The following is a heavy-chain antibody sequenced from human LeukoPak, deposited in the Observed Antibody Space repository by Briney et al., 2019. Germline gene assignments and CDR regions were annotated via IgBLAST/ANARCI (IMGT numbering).Heavy chain of an antibody. J-gene: IGHJ4*02. Sequence: ASVKVSCKASGYTFTGYYMHWVRQAPGQGLEWMGWINPNSGGTNYAQKFQGRVTITADESTSTAYMELSSLRSEDTAVYYCARVPWDFNYYDSSGQGYNDFDYWGQGTLVTVSS. V-gene: IGHV1-2*02. D-gene: IGHD3-22*01. CDR3: ARVPWDFNYYDSSGQGYNDFDY. CDR1: GYTFTGYY. CDR2: INPNSGGT.